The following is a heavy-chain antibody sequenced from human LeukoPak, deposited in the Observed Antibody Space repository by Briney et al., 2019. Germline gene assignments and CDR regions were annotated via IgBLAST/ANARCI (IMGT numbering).Heavy chain of an antibody. CDR3: AKTVRWLSSYFDY. V-gene: IGHV3-33*06. CDR2: IWYDGSNK. D-gene: IGHD3-22*01. CDR1: GFTFSSYG. Sequence: GGSLRLSCAASGFTFSSYGMHWVRQAPGKGLEWVAVIWYDGSNKYYADSVKGRFTISRDNSKNTLYLQMNSLRAEDTAVYYCAKTVRWLSSYFDYWGQGTLVTVSS. J-gene: IGHJ4*02.